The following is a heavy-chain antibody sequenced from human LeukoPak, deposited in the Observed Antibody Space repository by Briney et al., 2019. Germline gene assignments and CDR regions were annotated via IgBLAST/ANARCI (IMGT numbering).Heavy chain of an antibody. CDR3: ARGGGSAATGLDY. CDR1: GYTFSSSD. D-gene: IGHD6-13*01. J-gene: IGHJ4*02. CDR2: ISPYNGNT. Sequence: ASLKVSCKASGYTFSSSDITWVRQAPGQGLEWMGWISPYNGNTNYAHKVQGRVTMTTDTSTSTANMELRSLRSDDTAVYYCARGGGSAATGLDYWGQGTLVTVSS. V-gene: IGHV1-18*01.